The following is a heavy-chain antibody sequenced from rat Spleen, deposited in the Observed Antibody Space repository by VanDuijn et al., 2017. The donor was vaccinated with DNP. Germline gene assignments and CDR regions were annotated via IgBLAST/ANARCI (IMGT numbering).Heavy chain of an antibody. J-gene: IGHJ2*01. Sequence: EVQLVASGGGLVQPGRSLKLSCTASGFTFTSYYMAWVRRAPKKGLEWVATISTSGSRTYYPDSVKGRFTISRDNAKSSLDLQMNMLKSEDTATYYCARHSRYNYFDYWSQGVMVTVSS. CDR2: ISTSGSRT. CDR1: GFTFTSYY. D-gene: IGHD1-5*01. V-gene: IGHV5-25*01. CDR3: ARHSRYNYFDY.